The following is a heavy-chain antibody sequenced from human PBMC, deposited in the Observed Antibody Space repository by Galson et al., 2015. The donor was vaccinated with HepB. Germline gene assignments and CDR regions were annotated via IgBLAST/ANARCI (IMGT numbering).Heavy chain of an antibody. D-gene: IGHD3-3*01. V-gene: IGHV1-69*04. CDR2: ITPMFGIA. J-gene: IGHJ4*02. CDR3: ARESLWSGYYYFDY. CDR1: GGTFSSNS. Sequence: SGGTFSSNSISWVRQAPGQGLEWMGRITPMFGIAKYAQQIQGRVTITADKSTSTAYMELSSLRSDDTAVYYCARESLWSGYYYFDYWGQGTLVTVSS.